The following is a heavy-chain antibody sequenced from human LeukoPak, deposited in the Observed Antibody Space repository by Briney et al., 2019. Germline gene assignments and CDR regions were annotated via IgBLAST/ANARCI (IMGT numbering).Heavy chain of an antibody. J-gene: IGHJ3*02. D-gene: IGHD6-19*01. Sequence: SETLSLTCTVSGGSISSYYWSWIRQPAGKGLEWIGRIYTSGSTNYNPSLKSRVTMSVDTSKNQFSLKLSSVTAADTAVYYCARDPGIAVAGDSDAFDIWGQGTMVTVSS. V-gene: IGHV4-4*07. CDR2: IYTSGST. CDR3: ARDPGIAVAGDSDAFDI. CDR1: GGSISSYY.